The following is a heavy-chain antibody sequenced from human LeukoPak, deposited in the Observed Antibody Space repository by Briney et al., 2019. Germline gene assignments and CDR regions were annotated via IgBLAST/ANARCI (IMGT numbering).Heavy chain of an antibody. CDR3: ARCRSGAAAGTTPVGY. CDR1: GFTFSSYW. Sequence: GGSLRLSCAASGFTFSSYWMSWVRQAPGKGLEWVANIKQDGSEKYYVDSVKGRITISRDNAKNSLYLQMNSLRAEDTAVYYCARCRSGAAAGTTPVGYWGQGTLVTVSS. V-gene: IGHV3-7*01. D-gene: IGHD6-13*01. J-gene: IGHJ4*02. CDR2: IKQDGSEK.